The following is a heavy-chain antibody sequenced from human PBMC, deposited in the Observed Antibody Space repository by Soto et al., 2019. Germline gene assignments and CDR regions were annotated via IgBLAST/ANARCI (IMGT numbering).Heavy chain of an antibody. CDR1: GYTFTSCG. V-gene: IGHV1-18*01. CDR3: ARDLGWSGYYMGYYYYGMDV. CDR2: ISAYNGNT. J-gene: IGHJ6*02. D-gene: IGHD3-3*01. Sequence: ASVEVSCKASGYTFTSCGISWVRQAPGQGLEWMGWISAYNGNTNYAQKLQGRVTMTTDTSTSTAYMELRSLRSDDTAVYYCARDLGWSGYYMGYYYYGMDVWGQGTTVTVSS.